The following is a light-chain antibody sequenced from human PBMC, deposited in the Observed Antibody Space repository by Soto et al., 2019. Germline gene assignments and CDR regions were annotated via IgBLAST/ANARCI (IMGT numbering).Light chain of an antibody. CDR2: KAS. Sequence: DIQMTQSPSTLSASVGGRVTITCQASQSIRSRLAWYQQKPGKAPKVLIYKASSLESGVPSRFSGSGSGAEFTLTISSLQPDDFATYYCQLYNRYPWTFGQGTKVE. CDR1: QSIRSR. CDR3: QLYNRYPWT. V-gene: IGKV1-5*03. J-gene: IGKJ1*01.